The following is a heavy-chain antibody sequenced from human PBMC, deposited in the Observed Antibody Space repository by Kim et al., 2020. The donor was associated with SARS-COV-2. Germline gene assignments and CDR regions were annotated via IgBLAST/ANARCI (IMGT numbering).Heavy chain of an antibody. D-gene: IGHD2-15*01. J-gene: IGHJ4*02. CDR3: ARAANSFYRYCSGGSCYSYAYYFDY. Sequence: ASVKVSCKASGYTFTSYYMHWVRQAPGQGLEWMGIINPSGGSTSYAQKFQGRVTMTRDTSTSTVYMELSSLRSEDTAVYYCARAANSFYRYCSGGSCYSYAYYFDYWGQGTLVTVSS. V-gene: IGHV1-46*01. CDR1: GYTFTSYY. CDR2: INPSGGST.